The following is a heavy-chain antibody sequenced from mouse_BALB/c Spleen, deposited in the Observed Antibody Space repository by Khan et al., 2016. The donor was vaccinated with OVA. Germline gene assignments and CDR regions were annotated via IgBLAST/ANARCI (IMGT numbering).Heavy chain of an antibody. CDR3: ASHLTGSFAY. CDR2: ISSGGDYT. J-gene: IGHJ3*01. D-gene: IGHD4-1*01. Sequence: EVQLLESGGDLVKPGGSLKLSCAASGFTFSSYSMSWVRQTPDKRLEWVASISSGGDYTYYPDIVKGRFTISRDNAKNTLYLERSSLKSEESAMYYCASHLTGSFAYWGQGTLVTVSA. CDR1: GFTFSSYS. V-gene: IGHV5-6*01.